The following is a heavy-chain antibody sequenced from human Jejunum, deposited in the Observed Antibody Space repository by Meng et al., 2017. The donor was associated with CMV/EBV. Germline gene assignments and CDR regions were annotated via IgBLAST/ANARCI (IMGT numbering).Heavy chain of an antibody. CDR2: TRSKAYSHAK. J-gene: IGHJ4*02. CDR1: GFIISDSR. Sequence: SGFIISDSRLHWVRQAPGKGLEWVGRTRSKAYSHAKEYAASVEGRFTISRDDSKNTAYLQMNSLKTDDTAVYYCATLGSGYPGARDYWGQGTLVTVSS. D-gene: IGHD3-3*01. CDR3: ATLGSGYPGARDY. V-gene: IGHV3-73*01.